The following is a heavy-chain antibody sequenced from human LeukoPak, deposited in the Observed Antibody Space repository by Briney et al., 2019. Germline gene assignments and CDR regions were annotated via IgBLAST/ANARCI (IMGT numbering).Heavy chain of an antibody. CDR3: ARDGGNSAFDI. V-gene: IGHV4-59*01. CDR2: IYYSGST. Sequence: SETLFLTCTVSGGSISSYYWSWIRQPPGKGLEWIGYIYYSGSTNYNPSLKSRVTISVDTSKNQFSLKLSSVTAADTAVYYCARDGGNSAFDIWGQGTMVTVSS. CDR1: GGSISSYY. J-gene: IGHJ3*02. D-gene: IGHD2-21*01.